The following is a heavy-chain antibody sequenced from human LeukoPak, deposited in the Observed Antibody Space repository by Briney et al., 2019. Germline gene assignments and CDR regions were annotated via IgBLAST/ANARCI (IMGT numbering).Heavy chain of an antibody. CDR2: ISGSGGST. D-gene: IGHD3-22*01. J-gene: IGHJ4*02. CDR3: AKVPYDSSGYYFDY. Sequence: GGSVRLSCAASGFTFSSYAMSWVRQAPGKGLEWVSAISGSGGSTYYADSVKGRFTISRDNSKNTLYLQMNSLRAEDTAVYYCAKVPYDSSGYYFDYWGQGTLVTVSS. CDR1: GFTFSSYA. V-gene: IGHV3-23*01.